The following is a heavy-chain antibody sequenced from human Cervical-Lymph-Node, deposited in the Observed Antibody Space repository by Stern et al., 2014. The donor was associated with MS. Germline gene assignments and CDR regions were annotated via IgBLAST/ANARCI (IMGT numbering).Heavy chain of an antibody. D-gene: IGHD4-23*01. CDR2: IWYDGSNK. Sequence: VQLVESGGGVVQPGRSLRLSCAASGFTFSSYGMHWVRQAPGKGLEWVAVIWYDGSNKYYVDSVKGRFTISRDNSKNTLYLQMNSLRAEDTAVYYCAREGGNTAEYFQHWGQGTLVTVSS. V-gene: IGHV3-33*01. CDR1: GFTFSSYG. J-gene: IGHJ1*01. CDR3: AREGGNTAEYFQH.